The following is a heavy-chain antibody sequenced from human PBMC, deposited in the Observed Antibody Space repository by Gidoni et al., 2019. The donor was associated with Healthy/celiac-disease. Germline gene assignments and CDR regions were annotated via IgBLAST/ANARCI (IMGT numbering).Heavy chain of an antibody. D-gene: IGHD6-19*01. CDR2: ISWNSGSI. CDR3: ATSSGWSPPFDY. Sequence: ELQMVSSGGGLIQPGSYLRLSCAASAFTFDYYAMHWVRQAPGKGLEWVSGISWNSGSIGYADSVKGRFTISRDNAKNSLYLQMNSLRAEDTALYYCATSSGWSPPFDYWGQGTLVTVSS. CDR1: AFTFDYYA. V-gene: IGHV3-9*01. J-gene: IGHJ4*02.